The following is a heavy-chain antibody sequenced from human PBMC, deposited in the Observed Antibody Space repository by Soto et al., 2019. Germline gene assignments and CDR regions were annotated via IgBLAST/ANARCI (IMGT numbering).Heavy chain of an antibody. J-gene: IGHJ6*02. V-gene: IGHV3-30*18. Sequence: XGSLRLSCAAAGFTFSSYGMHWVRQAPGKGLEWVAVISYDGSNKYYADSVKGRFTISRDNSKNTLYLQMNSLRAEDTAVYYCAKDQSEDIVVVPAAMDVWGQGTTVTVSS. CDR3: AKDQSEDIVVVPAAMDV. CDR1: GFTFSSYG. D-gene: IGHD2-2*01. CDR2: ISYDGSNK.